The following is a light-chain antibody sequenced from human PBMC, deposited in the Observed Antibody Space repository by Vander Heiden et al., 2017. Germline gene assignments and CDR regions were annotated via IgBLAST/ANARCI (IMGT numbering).Light chain of an antibody. J-gene: IGKJ2*01. Sequence: DIQMTQSSSPLSASVGDRVTITCQASQDISTYLNWYQQKPGQAPKLQTYDASNLQAGVPTWIRKSGSGTRFTLTINSLKPEEIATYDCHQYEYLERFGRGTKLDIK. V-gene: IGKV1-33*01. CDR2: DAS. CDR1: QDISTY. CDR3: HQYEYLER.